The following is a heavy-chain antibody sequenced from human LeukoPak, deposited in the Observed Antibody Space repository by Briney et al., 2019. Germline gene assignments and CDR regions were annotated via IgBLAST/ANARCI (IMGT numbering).Heavy chain of an antibody. CDR3: ARATCNATSCYIWIWFDP. J-gene: IGHJ5*02. CDR2: IFHPGST. V-gene: IGHV4-59*11. CDR1: ADYISRHY. Sequence: PSEALFMICTVSADYISRHYWSWIRQPPGRERQGIGYIFHPGSTNYNPSLKSRVTISVDTSKNQFSLKLISVTAADTAVYYCARATCNATSCYIWIWFDPWGQGTLVTVSS. D-gene: IGHD2-2*02.